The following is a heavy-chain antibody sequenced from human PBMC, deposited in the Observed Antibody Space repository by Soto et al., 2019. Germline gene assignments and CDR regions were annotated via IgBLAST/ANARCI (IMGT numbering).Heavy chain of an antibody. V-gene: IGHV4-31*03. CDR1: GGSISSGGYY. J-gene: IGHJ5*02. CDR3: ARGVIP. Sequence: QVQLQESGPGLVKPSQTLSLPCTVSGGSISSGGYYWSWIRQHPGKGLEWIGSIYYRGSTFYNSSLKSRVTISVDTSKTPFSRKRSSVTAADTAVYYCARGVIPWGQETLGTVSS. CDR2: IYYRGST. D-gene: IGHD2-21*01.